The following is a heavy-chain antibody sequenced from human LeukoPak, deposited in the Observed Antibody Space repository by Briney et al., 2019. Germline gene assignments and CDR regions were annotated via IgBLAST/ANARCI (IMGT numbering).Heavy chain of an antibody. CDR3: AKSPYYDFWSGYLSAFDI. CDR1: GFTFSSYG. D-gene: IGHD3-3*01. Sequence: GGSLRLSCAASGFTFSSYGMHWVRQAPGKGLEWVAFIRYDGSNKYYADSVKGRFTISRDNSKNTLYLQMNSLRAEDTAVYYCAKSPYYDFWSGYLSAFDIWGQGIMVTVSS. J-gene: IGHJ3*02. CDR2: IRYDGSNK. V-gene: IGHV3-30*02.